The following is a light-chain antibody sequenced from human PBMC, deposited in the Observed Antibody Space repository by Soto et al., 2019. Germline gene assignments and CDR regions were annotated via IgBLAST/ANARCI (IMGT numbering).Light chain of an antibody. V-gene: IGKV3-20*01. J-gene: IGKJ1*01. Sequence: EIVLPQSPGPLSLSAGERATLSCMASQSVSSSYLAWYQQKPGQAPRLLICGASSRATGIPDRFSGSGSGTDFSLTISRLEPEDFAVYYCQQYGSAPTWTFGQGTKVDIK. CDR3: QQYGSAPTWT. CDR2: GAS. CDR1: QSVSSSY.